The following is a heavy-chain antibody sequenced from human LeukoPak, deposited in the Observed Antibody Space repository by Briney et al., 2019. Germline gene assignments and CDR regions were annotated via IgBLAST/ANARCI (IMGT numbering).Heavy chain of an antibody. D-gene: IGHD3-3*01. V-gene: IGHV3-23*01. J-gene: IGHJ4*02. CDR3: AKSPGRYDFWSGYLPDVLDY. CDR1: GFTFSSYA. Sequence: SGGSLRLSCAASGFTFSSYAMSWVRQAPGKGLEWVSAISGSGGSTYYADSVKGRFTISKDNSKNTLYLQMNSLGAEDTAVYYCAKSPGRYDFWSGYLPDVLDYWGQGTLVTVSS. CDR2: ISGSGGST.